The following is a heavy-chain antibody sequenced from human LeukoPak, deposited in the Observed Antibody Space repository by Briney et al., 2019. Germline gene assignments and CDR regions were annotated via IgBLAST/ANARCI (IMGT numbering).Heavy chain of an antibody. D-gene: IGHD3-16*01. J-gene: IGHJ3*02. CDR3: ARVGFRALGAFDI. V-gene: IGHV3-48*03. Sequence: GGSLRLSCAASGFTFSSYEMNWVRQAPGKGLEWVSYISSSGSTIYYADSVKGRFTISRDNAKNSLYLQMNSLRAEDTAVYYCARVGFRALGAFDIWGQGTMVTVSS. CDR1: GFTFSSYE. CDR2: ISSSGSTI.